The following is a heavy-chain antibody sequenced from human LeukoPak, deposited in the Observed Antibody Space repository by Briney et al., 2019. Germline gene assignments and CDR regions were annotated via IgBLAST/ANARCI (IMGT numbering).Heavy chain of an antibody. CDR2: IYYSGST. J-gene: IGHJ4*02. Sequence: SETLSLTCTVSGGSISSSSHYWGWIRQPPGKGLEWIGSIYYSGSTYYNPSLKSRVTISVDTSKNQFSLKLSSVTAADTAVYYCARQTEYGDYDYWGQGTLVTVSS. D-gene: IGHD4-17*01. V-gene: IGHV4-39*01. CDR1: GGSISSSSHY. CDR3: ARQTEYGDYDY.